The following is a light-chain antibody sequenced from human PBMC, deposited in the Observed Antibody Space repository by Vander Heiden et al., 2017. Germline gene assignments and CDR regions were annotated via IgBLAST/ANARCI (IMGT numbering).Light chain of an antibody. CDR3: QSYDSSLSGYV. Sequence: AVPSQQPSRAGAEAQRVTISCTGSSSNIGASYDVHWYQQLPGTAPKLLIYVNSSRPSGVPDRFSGSKSGTSASLAITGLQAEDEADYYCQSYDSSLSGYVFGTGTKVTVL. J-gene: IGLJ1*01. CDR2: VNS. CDR1: SSNIGASYD. V-gene: IGLV1-40*01.